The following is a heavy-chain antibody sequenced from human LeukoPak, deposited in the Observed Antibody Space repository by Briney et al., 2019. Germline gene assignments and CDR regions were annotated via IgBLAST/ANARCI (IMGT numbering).Heavy chain of an antibody. J-gene: IGHJ4*02. CDR2: INEDGSEK. V-gene: IGHV3-7*01. CDR3: ARVGYSSGWYFDY. Sequence: PGGSLRLSCAASGFTFSSYAMSWVRQAPGKGLQWVANINEDGSEKHYVDSVKGRFTLSRDNSKNTLYLQMNSLRAEDTAVYYCARVGYSSGWYFDYWGQGTLVTVSS. D-gene: IGHD6-19*01. CDR1: GFTFSSYA.